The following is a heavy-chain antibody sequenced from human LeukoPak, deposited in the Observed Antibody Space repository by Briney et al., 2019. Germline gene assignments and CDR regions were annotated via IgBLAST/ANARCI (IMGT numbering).Heavy chain of an antibody. CDR3: VKDGAIDVVRGVISPFDY. V-gene: IGHV3-64D*06. D-gene: IGHD3-10*01. CDR1: GFTFSSYA. CDR2: ISSNGGST. J-gene: IGHJ4*02. Sequence: PGGSLRLSCSASGFTFSSYAMHWVRQAPGKGLEYVSAISSNGGSTYYADSVKGRFTISRDNSKNTPYLQMSSLRAEDTAVYYCVKDGAIDVVRGVISPFDYWGQGTLVTVSS.